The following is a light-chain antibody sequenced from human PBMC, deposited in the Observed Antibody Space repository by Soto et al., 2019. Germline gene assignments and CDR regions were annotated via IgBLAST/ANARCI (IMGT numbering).Light chain of an antibody. V-gene: IGKV1-33*01. CDR2: AAS. CDR1: QDIVNS. Sequence: DIRMTQSPSSLSAFIGDRVTITYQASQDIVNSLNWYQQKPGKAPKLLIYAASSLETGVPSKFSGSGSGTDFSFTIFSLQPEDVATYYCQHYDSLPPTFGPGTKVDIK. J-gene: IGKJ3*01. CDR3: QHYDSLPPT.